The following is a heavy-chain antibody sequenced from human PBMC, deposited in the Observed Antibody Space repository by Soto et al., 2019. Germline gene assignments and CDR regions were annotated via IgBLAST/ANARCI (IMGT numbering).Heavy chain of an antibody. V-gene: IGHV2-5*02. J-gene: IGHJ5*02. D-gene: IGHD3-3*01. CDR2: IYWDDDK. CDR3: AHRLGSGAPESIFGVVINYNWFDP. Sequence: SGPTLVNPTQTLTLTCTFSGFSLSTSGVGVGWIRQPPGKALEWLALIYWDDDKRYSPSLKSRLTITKDTSKNQVVLTMTNMDPVDTATYYCAHRLGSGAPESIFGVVINYNWFDPWGQGTLVTVSS. CDR1: GFSLSTSGVG.